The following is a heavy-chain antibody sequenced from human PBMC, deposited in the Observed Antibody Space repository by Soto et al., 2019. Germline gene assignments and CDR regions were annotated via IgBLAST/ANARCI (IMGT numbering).Heavy chain of an antibody. CDR2: MNPNSGNT. D-gene: IGHD3-3*01. J-gene: IGHJ6*03. CDR1: GYTFTSYD. Sequence: ASVKVSCTASGYTFTSYDINWVRQATGQGLEWMGWMNPNSGNTGYAQKFQGRVTMTRNTSISTAYMELSSLRSEDTAVYYCASYGVRYYDFWSGYYNGYYYYYMDVWGKGTTVTVSS. V-gene: IGHV1-8*01. CDR3: ASYGVRYYDFWSGYYNGYYYYYMDV.